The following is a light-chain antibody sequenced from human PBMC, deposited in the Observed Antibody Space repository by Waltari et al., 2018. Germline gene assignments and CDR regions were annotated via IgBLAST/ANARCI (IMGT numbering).Light chain of an antibody. Sequence: EIVLTQSPGTLSLSPGERVTLSCRASQSLSGDYVAWYQQKPGQAPRLLFYDVSRRATGVPARFSASGSGTDFTLTISRLEPGDFAVYYCQQYGNSPFAFGQGTRLEIK. CDR3: QQYGNSPFA. CDR2: DVS. J-gene: IGKJ5*01. CDR1: QSLSGDY. V-gene: IGKV3-20*01.